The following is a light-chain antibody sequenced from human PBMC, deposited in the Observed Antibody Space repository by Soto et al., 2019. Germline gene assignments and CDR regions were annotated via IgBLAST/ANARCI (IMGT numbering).Light chain of an antibody. J-gene: IGLJ3*02. CDR3: LSYTITSILV. Sequence: QSALTQPASVSGSPGQSITISCTGTNSDVGAYNYVSWFQQHPGKAPKLIIFEVSNRPSGVSHRFSGSKSGNTASLTISGLQTEDEADYYGLSYTITSILVFGGGTQLTV. V-gene: IGLV2-14*01. CDR2: EVS. CDR1: NSDVGAYNY.